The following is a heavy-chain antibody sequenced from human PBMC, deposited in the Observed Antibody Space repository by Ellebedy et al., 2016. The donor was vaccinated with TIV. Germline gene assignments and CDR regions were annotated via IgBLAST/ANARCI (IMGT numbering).Heavy chain of an antibody. D-gene: IGHD2-21*02. J-gene: IGHJ3*02. CDR2: INPSGGST. V-gene: IGHV1-46*01. CDR3: ARERVVVVTAIPDAFDI. Sequence: ASVKVSXXASGYTFTSYYMHWVRQAPGQGLEWMGIINPSGGSTSYAQKFQGRVTMTRDTSTSTVYMELSSLRSEDTAVYYCARERVVVVTAIPDAFDIWGQGTMVTVSS. CDR1: GYTFTSYY.